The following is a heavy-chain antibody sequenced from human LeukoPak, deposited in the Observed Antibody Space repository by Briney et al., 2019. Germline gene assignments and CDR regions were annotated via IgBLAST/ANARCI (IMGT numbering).Heavy chain of an antibody. D-gene: IGHD3-3*01. V-gene: IGHV4-39*07. CDR1: GGSISSSSSY. Sequence: SETLSLTCTVSGGSISSSSSYWGWIRQPPGKGLEWIGSIYYSGNTYYNPSLKSRVTISVDTSKNQFSLKLSSVTAADTAVYYCARGSYYDFWSGYLAANYWGQGTLVTVSS. CDR2: IYYSGNT. CDR3: ARGSYYDFWSGYLAANY. J-gene: IGHJ4*02.